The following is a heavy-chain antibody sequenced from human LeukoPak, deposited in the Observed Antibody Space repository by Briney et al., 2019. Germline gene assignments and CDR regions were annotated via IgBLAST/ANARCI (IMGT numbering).Heavy chain of an antibody. V-gene: IGHV4-59*12. CDR3: ASGTHYCSSTSCSWFDP. CDR2: LYYSGST. Sequence: PSETLSLTCTVAGGSISSYYWSWIRQPPGKGLGWMGYLYYSGSTNYNPSLKRRVTMSVDPSKNQLPLKLSSVPAADTAVYYCASGTHYCSSTSCSWFDPWGQGTLVTVSS. CDR1: GGSISSYY. J-gene: IGHJ5*02. D-gene: IGHD2-2*01.